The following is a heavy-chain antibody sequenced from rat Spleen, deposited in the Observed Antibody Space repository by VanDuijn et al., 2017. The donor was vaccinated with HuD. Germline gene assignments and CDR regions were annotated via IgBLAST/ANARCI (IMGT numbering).Heavy chain of an antibody. J-gene: IGHJ4*01. CDR3: AKDHDYSSYVMDV. V-gene: IGHV2S8*01. Sequence: QVQLKESGPGLVQPSQTLSLTCTVSGFSLRSFGVSWVRQPPGKGLEWIAAISSGGSTYYNSALKSRLSISRDTSKSQVFLKMNSLQTEDTATYYCAKDHDYSSYVMDVWGQGASVTVSS. D-gene: IGHD1-2*01. CDR1: GFSLRSFG. CDR2: ISSGGST.